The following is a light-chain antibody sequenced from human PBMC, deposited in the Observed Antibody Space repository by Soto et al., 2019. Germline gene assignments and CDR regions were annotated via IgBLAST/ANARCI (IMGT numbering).Light chain of an antibody. J-gene: IGKJ1*01. CDR2: GAS. CDR1: QSISSD. Sequence: EIVMTQSPATLSVSPGERATLSCRASQSISSDLAWYQQKPGQAPRLLMHGASTRATGIPARFSGSGSGTEFTLTISSLQSEDFAVYYCQQYNNWPWTFGQGTKVDIK. V-gene: IGKV3-15*01. CDR3: QQYNNWPWT.